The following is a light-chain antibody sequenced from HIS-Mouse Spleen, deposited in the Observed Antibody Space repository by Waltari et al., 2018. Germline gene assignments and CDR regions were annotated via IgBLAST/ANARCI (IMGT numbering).Light chain of an antibody. Sequence: QSALTQPASVSGSPGQSITISCTGTRSDAGRSNLVPWYQQHPGKAPKLMIYEGSKRPSGVSNRFSGSKTGNTASLTISGLQAEDEADYYCCSYAGSSTWVFGGGTKLTVL. CDR3: CSYAGSSTWV. J-gene: IGLJ3*02. V-gene: IGLV2-23*01. CDR2: EGS. CDR1: RSDAGRSNL.